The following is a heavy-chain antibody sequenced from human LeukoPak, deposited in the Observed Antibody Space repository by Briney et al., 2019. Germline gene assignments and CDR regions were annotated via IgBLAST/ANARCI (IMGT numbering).Heavy chain of an antibody. CDR2: IYHSGTT. CDR3: ARLPTGYPNWFDP. V-gene: IGHV4-39*01. Sequence: PSETLSLTCTVSGDSIISTSYNWGWIRQPPGKGLEWIGTIYHSGTTYYNPSLESRVTISVDTSKNQFFLKLRSVTVADTAVYYCARLPTGYPNWFDPWGQGTLVTVSS. CDR1: GDSIISTSYN. J-gene: IGHJ5*02. D-gene: IGHD3-9*01.